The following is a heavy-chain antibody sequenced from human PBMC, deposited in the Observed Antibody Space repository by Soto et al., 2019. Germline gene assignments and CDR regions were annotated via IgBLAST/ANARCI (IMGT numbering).Heavy chain of an antibody. V-gene: IGHV1-69*02. Sequence: QVQQVRSGAEVKKPGSSVKVPCKASGGTFSSYTISWVRQAPGQGLEWMARIIPIMNITNFARKFQGRVTLTADTSTNTAYMELSSLTSEDTPVYYCSSQSMRPRPLPGYSFDYWGQGVLVTVSS. CDR3: SSQSMRPRPLPGYSFDY. D-gene: IGHD6-6*01. J-gene: IGHJ4*02. CDR1: GGTFSSYT. CDR2: IIPIMNIT.